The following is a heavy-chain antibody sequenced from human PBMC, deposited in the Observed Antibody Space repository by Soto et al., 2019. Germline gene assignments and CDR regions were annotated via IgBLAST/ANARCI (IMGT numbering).Heavy chain of an antibody. CDR3: ASCMNWEPLAFDI. V-gene: IGHV3-23*01. CDR1: GFTFSSYA. D-gene: IGHD1-26*01. Sequence: EVQLLESGGGLVQPGGSLRLSCAASGFTFSSYAMSWVRQAPGKGLEWVSSISESGGSTDYADSVKGRFTIARDNSKNTLHLQMNSLRAEDTAVYYCASCMNWEPLAFDIWGQGTMVTVSS. J-gene: IGHJ3*02. CDR2: ISESGGST.